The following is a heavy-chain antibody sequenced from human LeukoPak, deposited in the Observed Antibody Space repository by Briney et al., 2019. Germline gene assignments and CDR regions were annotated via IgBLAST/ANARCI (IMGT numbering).Heavy chain of an antibody. CDR2: IYYIGST. D-gene: IGHD3-22*01. J-gene: IGHJ6*02. CDR1: GGSISSYY. V-gene: IGHV4-59*01. Sequence: PSETLSLTCTVAGGSISSYYWSWIRQPPGKGLEWIGYIYYIGSTNYNPSLKSRVTISVDTSKNQFSLKLSSVTAADTAMSYCATANYYDSSGWGDYYYYYGMDVWGQGTTVTVSS. CDR3: ATANYYDSSGWGDYYYYYGMDV.